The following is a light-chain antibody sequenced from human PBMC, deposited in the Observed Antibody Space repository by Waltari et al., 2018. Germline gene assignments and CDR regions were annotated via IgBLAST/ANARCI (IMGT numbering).Light chain of an antibody. CDR3: QKYDSAPRT. CDR2: AAS. J-gene: IGKJ1*01. V-gene: IGKV1-27*01. CDR1: QGISNY. Sequence: DIQLTQSPSHLSASVGDRVTITCRASQGISNYLAWYQQKPGKVPKLLIYAASTLQSGVPSRFSGSGSGTDFTLTISSLQPEDVATYFCQKYDSAPRTFGQGTKVDIK.